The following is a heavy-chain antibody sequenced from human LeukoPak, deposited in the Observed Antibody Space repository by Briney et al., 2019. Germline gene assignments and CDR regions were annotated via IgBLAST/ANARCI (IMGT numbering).Heavy chain of an antibody. CDR3: ATSLYSSGYWDAFDI. D-gene: IGHD3-22*01. CDR1: GGSISSYY. CDR2: IYYSGST. Sequence: SETLSLTCTVSGGSISSYYWSWIRQPPGKGLEWIGYIYYSGSTNYNPSLKSRVTISVDTSKNQFSLKLSSVTDADTAVYYCATSLYSSGYWDAFDIWGQGTMVTVSS. J-gene: IGHJ3*02. V-gene: IGHV4-59*01.